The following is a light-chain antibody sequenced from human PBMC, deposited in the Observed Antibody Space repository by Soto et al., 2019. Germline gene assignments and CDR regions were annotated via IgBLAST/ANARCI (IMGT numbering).Light chain of an antibody. CDR1: LRVSSTY. J-gene: IGKJ1*01. Sequence: EIVLTQSPGTLSLSPGERAALSCRASLRVSSTYFAWYQQKPGQAPRLLIYGASNRATGTPDRFSGSGSGTDFTLTISRLEPEDFAVYFCQQYGSIPWTFGQGTKGDIK. CDR2: GAS. CDR3: QQYGSIPWT. V-gene: IGKV3-20*01.